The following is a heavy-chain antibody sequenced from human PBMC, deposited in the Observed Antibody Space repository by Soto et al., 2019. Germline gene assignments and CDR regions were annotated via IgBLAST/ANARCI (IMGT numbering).Heavy chain of an antibody. J-gene: IGHJ4*02. V-gene: IGHV1-8*01. CDR2: MNPNTGNS. CDR1: GYTFTSYD. Sequence: ASVKVSCKASGYTFTSYDIYWVRQANGQGLKWMRWMNPNTGNSGYAQKFQGRVTVTSDTSINTVYMELSSLRSEDTAVYYCARRAETNGWNGFGADKYYFDFWGQGTLVTVSS. CDR3: ARRAETNGWNGFGADKYYFDF. D-gene: IGHD1-1*01.